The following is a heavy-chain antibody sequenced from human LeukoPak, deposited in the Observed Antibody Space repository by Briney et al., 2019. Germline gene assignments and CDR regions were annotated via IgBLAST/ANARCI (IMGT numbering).Heavy chain of an antibody. D-gene: IGHD3-10*01. J-gene: IGHJ3*01. Sequence: GGSLRLSCAASGFTFSRYAMSWVRQAPGKGLEWVAAVSGSGGSTYYADSVKGLFTISRDNSKNTLYLQMNSLRAEDTAVYYCAKRMIRGVNHDAFDLWGQGTMVTVSS. CDR3: AKRMIRGVNHDAFDL. CDR2: VSGSGGST. V-gene: IGHV3-23*01. CDR1: GFTFSRYA.